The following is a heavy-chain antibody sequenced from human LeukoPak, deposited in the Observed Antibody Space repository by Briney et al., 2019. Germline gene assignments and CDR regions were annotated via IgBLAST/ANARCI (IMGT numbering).Heavy chain of an antibody. D-gene: IGHD6-25*01. V-gene: IGHV4-59*08. J-gene: IGHJ4*02. Sequence: SETLSLTCTVSGGSISGYYWSWIRQPPGKGLEWIGYIYYSGSTTYNPSLKSRVTMSVDTSKNQLCLRVSSVTAADTDVYYCARHRSSGDDYWGQGTLVTVSS. CDR3: ARHRSSGDDY. CDR1: GGSISGYY. CDR2: IYYSGST.